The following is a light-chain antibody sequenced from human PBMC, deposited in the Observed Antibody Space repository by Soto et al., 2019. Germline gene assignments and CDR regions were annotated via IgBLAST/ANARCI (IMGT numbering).Light chain of an antibody. J-gene: IGLJ1*01. Sequence: QSALTQPPSASGSPGQSVTISCTGSNSDVGGYNYVSWLQQYPGKAPKLIIYEVTKRPSGVPDRFSGSKSGNTASLTVSGLQAEYEDDYFCSSYAGSDNFYVFGSGTKLTVL. CDR3: SSYAGSDNFYV. V-gene: IGLV2-8*01. CDR1: NSDVGGYNY. CDR2: EVT.